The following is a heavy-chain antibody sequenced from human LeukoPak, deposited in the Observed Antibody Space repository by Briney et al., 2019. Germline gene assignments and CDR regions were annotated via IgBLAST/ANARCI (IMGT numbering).Heavy chain of an antibody. CDR3: AARSGYSYGTFDY. CDR2: IVVGSGNT. D-gene: IGHD5-18*01. Sequence: SVKVSCKAFGFTFTSSAVQWVRQARGQRLEWIGWIVVGSGNTNYAQKFQERVTITRDMSTSTAYMELSSLRSEDTAVYYCAARSGYSYGTFDYWGQGTLVTVSS. CDR1: GFTFTSSA. J-gene: IGHJ4*02. V-gene: IGHV1-58*01.